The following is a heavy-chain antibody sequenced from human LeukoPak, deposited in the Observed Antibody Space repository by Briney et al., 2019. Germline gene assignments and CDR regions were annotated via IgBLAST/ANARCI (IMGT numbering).Heavy chain of an antibody. Sequence: SETLSLTCTVSGGSISSSSYYWGWIRQPPGKGLEWIGSIYYSGSTYYNPSLKSRVTISVDTSKNQFSLKLSSVTAADTAVYYCAKDFAGVVTHDAFDIWGQGTMVTVSS. CDR3: AKDFAGVVTHDAFDI. D-gene: IGHD3-3*01. J-gene: IGHJ3*02. CDR2: IYYSGST. V-gene: IGHV4-39*02. CDR1: GGSISSSSYY.